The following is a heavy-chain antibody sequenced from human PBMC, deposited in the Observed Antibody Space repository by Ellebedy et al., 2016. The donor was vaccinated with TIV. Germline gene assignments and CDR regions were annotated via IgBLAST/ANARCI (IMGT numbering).Heavy chain of an antibody. Sequence: ASVKVSCKGSGYSFSTYWIGWVRQMPGKGLEWMGIIYPGDSDTRYSPSFQGQVTISADKSISTAYLQWSSLKASDTAIYYCARRRLAVAGTPAFDIWGQGTMVTVSS. CDR3: ARRRLAVAGTPAFDI. CDR1: GYSFSTYW. V-gene: IGHV5-51*01. D-gene: IGHD6-19*01. J-gene: IGHJ3*02. CDR2: IYPGDSDT.